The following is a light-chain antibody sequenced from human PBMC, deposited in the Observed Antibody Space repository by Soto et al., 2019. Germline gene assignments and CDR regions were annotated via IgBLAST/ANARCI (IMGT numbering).Light chain of an antibody. V-gene: IGLV1-51*01. CDR2: DND. J-gene: IGLJ1*01. CDR1: SSSIGSHS. CDR3: GTWDRSLSAGV. Sequence: SVLTQPPSVSATPGQTVTISCSGSSSSIGSHSVSWYQLLPGTAPRLLIYDNDKRPSDIPDRFSGSKSGTSATLGITGLQTGDEADYFCGTWDRSLSAGVFGTGTKLTVL.